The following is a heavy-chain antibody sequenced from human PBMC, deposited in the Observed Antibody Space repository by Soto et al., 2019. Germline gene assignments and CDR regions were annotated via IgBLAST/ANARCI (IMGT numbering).Heavy chain of an antibody. V-gene: IGHV3-7*01. D-gene: IGHD3-3*01. CDR1: GFTFSRYW. CDR2: MKVDGSET. J-gene: IGHJ6*02. Sequence: PGGSLRLSCADSGFTFSRYWMRWVRQAPGKGLEWVGNMKVDGSETYYLDSVKGRFTISSDTAKKSLFLQMNSLSAEDTGVYYCARHFDFCCGHFGMDVWGQGTTVTVSS. CDR3: ARHFDFCCGHFGMDV.